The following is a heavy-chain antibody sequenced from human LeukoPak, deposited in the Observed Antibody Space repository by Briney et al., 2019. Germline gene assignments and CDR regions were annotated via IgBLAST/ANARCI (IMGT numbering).Heavy chain of an antibody. D-gene: IGHD2-2*01. Sequence: ASVKVSCKVSGYTLTELSMHWVRQAPGQGLEWMGWISAYNGNTNYAQKLQGRVTMTTDTSTSTAYMELRSLRSDDTAVYYCARDSVDYYYYGMDVWGQGTTVTVSS. CDR1: GYTLTELS. CDR3: ARDSVDYYYYGMDV. CDR2: ISAYNGNT. J-gene: IGHJ6*02. V-gene: IGHV1-18*01.